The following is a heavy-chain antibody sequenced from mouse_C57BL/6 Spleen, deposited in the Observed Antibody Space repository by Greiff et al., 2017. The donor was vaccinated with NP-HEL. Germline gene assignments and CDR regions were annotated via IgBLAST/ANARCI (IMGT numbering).Heavy chain of an antibody. CDR3: ARRAVVAARGFAY. CDR1: GYTFTSYW. Sequence: VQLQQSGAELVKPGASVKLSCKASGYTFTSYWMQWVKQRPGQGLEWIGEIDPSDSYTNYNQKFKGKATLTVDTSSSTAYMQLSSLTSEDSAVYYCARRAVVAARGFAYWGQGTLVTVSA. J-gene: IGHJ3*01. CDR2: IDPSDSYT. V-gene: IGHV1-50*01. D-gene: IGHD1-1*01.